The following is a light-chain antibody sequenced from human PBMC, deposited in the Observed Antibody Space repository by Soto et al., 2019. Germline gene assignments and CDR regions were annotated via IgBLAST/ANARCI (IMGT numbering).Light chain of an antibody. Sequence: DVQMTQCPSTLSGSVGDGGTITCRASQSISRWLAWYQQKPGKAPKLLIYDAYSLERGVPSRFSGSGSGTEFTLTIRSLQPDASAPYYCQQYNSYSSFGPGTKVDIK. V-gene: IGKV1-5*01. CDR1: QSISRW. J-gene: IGKJ1*01. CDR2: DAY. CDR3: QQYNSYSS.